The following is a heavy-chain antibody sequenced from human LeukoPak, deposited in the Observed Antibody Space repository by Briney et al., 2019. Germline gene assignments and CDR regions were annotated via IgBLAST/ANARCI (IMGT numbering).Heavy chain of an antibody. D-gene: IGHD6-13*01. Sequence: PSETLSLTCTVSGGSISSYYWSWIRQPPGKGLEWIGYIYYSGSTNYNPSLKSRVTISVDTSKNQFSLKLSSVTAADTAVYYCASPLEYSSSWPVGYWGQGTLVTVSS. CDR1: GGSISSYY. CDR3: ASPLEYSSSWPVGY. CDR2: IYYSGST. V-gene: IGHV4-59*08. J-gene: IGHJ4*02.